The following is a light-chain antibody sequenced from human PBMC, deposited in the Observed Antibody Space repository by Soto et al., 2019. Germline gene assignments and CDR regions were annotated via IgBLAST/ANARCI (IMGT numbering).Light chain of an antibody. CDR3: SSYTSNSRGV. J-gene: IGLJ1*01. CDR2: LVS. CDR1: SSDVGGYNY. Sequence: QSALTQPASVSGSPGQSITISCTGTSSDVGGYNYVSWYQQHPGKAPKLMIYLVSNRPSGVSNRFSGSKSGNTASLTISGLQADDEADYYCSSYTSNSRGVFGTGTKLTVL. V-gene: IGLV2-14*01.